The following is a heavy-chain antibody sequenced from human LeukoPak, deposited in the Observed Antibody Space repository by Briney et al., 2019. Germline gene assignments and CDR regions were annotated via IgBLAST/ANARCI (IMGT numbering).Heavy chain of an antibody. Sequence: PGGSLRLSCAASGFTFSSYEMNWVRQAPGKGLEWVSYISGSGSTIYYADSVKGRFTISRDNAKNSLYLQMNSLRAEDTAVYYCARDPRGSAAPGTCYFDDWGQGTLVTVSS. CDR1: GFTFSSYE. D-gene: IGHD6-13*01. V-gene: IGHV3-48*03. CDR2: ISGSGSTI. J-gene: IGHJ4*02. CDR3: ARDPRGSAAPGTCYFDD.